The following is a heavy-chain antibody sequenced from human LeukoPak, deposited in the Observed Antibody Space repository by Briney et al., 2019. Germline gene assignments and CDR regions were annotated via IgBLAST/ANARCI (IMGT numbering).Heavy chain of an antibody. CDR2: ISAYNGNT. Sequence: ASVKASCKASGYTYTTYGISWVRQAPGQGLEWMGWISAYNGNTNYAQKLQGRVTMTTDTSTSTAYMELRSLRSDDTAVYYCARDACSSTSCYTPWGQGTLVTVSS. J-gene: IGHJ5*02. D-gene: IGHD2-2*02. CDR1: GYTYTTYG. CDR3: ARDACSSTSCYTP. V-gene: IGHV1-18*01.